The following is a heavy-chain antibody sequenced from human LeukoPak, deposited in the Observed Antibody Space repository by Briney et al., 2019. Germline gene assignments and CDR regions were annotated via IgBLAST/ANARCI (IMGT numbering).Heavy chain of an antibody. V-gene: IGHV4-39*01. J-gene: IGHJ4*02. CDR1: GGSISSSSYY. Sequence: PSETLSLTCTVSGGSISSSSYYWGWIRQPPGKGLEWIGSIYYSGSTYYNPSLKSRVTISVDTSKDQFSLKLSSVPAADTAVYYCARRFRGGSYRGGEDDYFDYWGQGTLVTVSS. D-gene: IGHD1-26*01. CDR2: IYYSGST. CDR3: ARRFRGGSYRGGEDDYFDY.